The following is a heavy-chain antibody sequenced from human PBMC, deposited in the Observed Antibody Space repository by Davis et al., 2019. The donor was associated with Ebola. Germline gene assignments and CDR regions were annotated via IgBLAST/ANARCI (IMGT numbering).Heavy chain of an antibody. V-gene: IGHV3-30*02. Sequence: PGGSLRLSCAASGFTFSSYGMHWVRQAPGKGLEWVAFIRYDGSNKYYADSVKVRFTISRDNSKNTLYLQMNSLRAEDTAVYYCAILRITMVRGVDYWGQGTLVTVSS. CDR3: AILRITMVRGVDY. CDR1: GFTFSSYG. D-gene: IGHD3-10*01. J-gene: IGHJ4*02. CDR2: IRYDGSNK.